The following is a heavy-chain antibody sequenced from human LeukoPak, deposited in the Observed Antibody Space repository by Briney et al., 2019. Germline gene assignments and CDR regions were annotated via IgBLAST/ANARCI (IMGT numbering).Heavy chain of an antibody. J-gene: IGHJ4*02. CDR3: ARCGPFYRGPSEYYFDY. V-gene: IGHV1-46*01. CDR2: INPTTGST. CDR1: GYSFTIYY. D-gene: IGHD4-23*01. Sequence: ASVTVSFTASGYSFTIYYIHWVRQAPGQGLEGMGIINPTTGSTIYAQTFQGRVTMTRDVSTSTVYMDLSSLRSADTAVYYCARCGPFYRGPSEYYFDYWGQGTLVTVSS.